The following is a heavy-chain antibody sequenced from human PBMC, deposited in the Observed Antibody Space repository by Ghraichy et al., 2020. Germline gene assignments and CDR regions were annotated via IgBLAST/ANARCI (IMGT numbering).Heavy chain of an antibody. J-gene: IGHJ4*02. CDR2: IRYDGSNK. D-gene: IGHD6-13*01. Sequence: GESLNISCAASGFTFSSYGMHWVRQAPGKGLEWVAFIRYDGSNKYYADSVKGRFTISRDNSKNTLYLQMNSLRAEDTAVYYCAKITYWYSGNDYWGQGTLVTVSS. V-gene: IGHV3-30*02. CDR3: AKITYWYSGNDY. CDR1: GFTFSSYG.